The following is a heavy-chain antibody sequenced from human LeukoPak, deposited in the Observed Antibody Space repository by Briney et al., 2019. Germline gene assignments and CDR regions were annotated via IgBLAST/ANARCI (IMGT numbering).Heavy chain of an antibody. J-gene: IGHJ4*02. CDR2: ISGSGGST. V-gene: IGHV3-23*01. CDR1: GFPFRSYA. CDR3: AKVDGVVVAARLAYFDY. Sequence: PGGSLRLSCAASGFPFRSYAMSWVRQAPGKGLEWVSGISGSGGSTYYADSAKGRSSISRANSKNRLYLQMTSLRAADTAVYYCAKVDGVVVAARLAYFDYWGQGTLVTVSS. D-gene: IGHD2-15*01.